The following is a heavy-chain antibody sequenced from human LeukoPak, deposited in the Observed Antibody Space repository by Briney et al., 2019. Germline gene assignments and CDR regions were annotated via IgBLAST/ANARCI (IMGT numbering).Heavy chain of an antibody. J-gene: IGHJ3*01. CDR1: GHTFRGYS. CDR3: YYIDIVTSIRDAFDV. CDR2: IDPKSGGT. D-gene: IGHD5-12*01. Sequence: ASVKVSCKASGHTFRGYSLHWVREVPGQGLEWMGWIDPKSGGTKYAQKFQGRVTMTRDTSISTLYMELSRLRSDDTAVYYCYYIDIVTSIRDAFDVWGQGTRVTVSS. V-gene: IGHV1-2*02.